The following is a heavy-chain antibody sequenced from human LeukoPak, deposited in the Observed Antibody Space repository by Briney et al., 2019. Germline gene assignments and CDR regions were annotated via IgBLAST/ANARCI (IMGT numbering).Heavy chain of an antibody. Sequence: SVKASCKASGYTFTDYNIHWVRQAPGQGLEWMGWMNPNSGGANYAQKFQDRVTLTRDTSINTAYMELSGVRSDDSAVYYGTCDRLGGSGWFDPGGQGTLVTVSS. CDR3: TCDRLGGSGWFDP. CDR1: GYTFTDYN. J-gene: IGHJ5*02. D-gene: IGHD3-16*01. V-gene: IGHV1-2*02. CDR2: MNPNSGGA.